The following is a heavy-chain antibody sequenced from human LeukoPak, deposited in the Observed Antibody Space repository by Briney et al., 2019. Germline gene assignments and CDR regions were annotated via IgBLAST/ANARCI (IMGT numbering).Heavy chain of an antibody. CDR1: GFTFSSYG. V-gene: IGHV3-30*02. D-gene: IGHD3-10*01. CDR2: IRYDGSNK. CDR3: AKDGSLWFGEFYFDY. Sequence: GGSLRLSCAASGFTFSSYGMHWVRQAPGKGLEWVAFIRYDGSNKYYADSVKGRFTISRDNSKNTLYPQMNSLRAEDTAVYYCAKDGSLWFGEFYFDYWGQGTLVTVSS. J-gene: IGHJ4*02.